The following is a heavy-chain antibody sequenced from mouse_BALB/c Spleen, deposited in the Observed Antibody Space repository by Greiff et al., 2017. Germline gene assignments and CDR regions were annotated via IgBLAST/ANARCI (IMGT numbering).Heavy chain of an antibody. CDR3: ARAYYGFAMDY. CDR2: INPGSGGT. CDR1: GYAFTNYL. Sequence: VQLQQSGPELVKPGASVKVSCKASGYAFTNYLIEWVKQRPGQGLEWIGVINPGSGGTNYNEKFKGKATLTVDTSSSTAYVDLSSLTSEDSAVYYCARAYYGFAMDYWGQGTSVTVSS. V-gene: IGHV1-54*01. J-gene: IGHJ4*01. D-gene: IGHD2-9*01.